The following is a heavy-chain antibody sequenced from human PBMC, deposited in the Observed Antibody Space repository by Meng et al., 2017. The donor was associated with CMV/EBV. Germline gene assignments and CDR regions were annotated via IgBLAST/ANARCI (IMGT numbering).Heavy chain of an antibody. CDR2: IYYSGST. J-gene: IGHJ6*02. CDR3: ARDPYPYYYYGMDV. V-gene: IGHV4-31*11. Sequence: SETLSLTCDVSGGSISSGGYYWSWIRQHPGKGLEWIGYIYYSGSTYYNPSLKSRVTILVDTSKNQFSLKLSSVTAADTAVYYCARDPYPYYYYGMDVWGQGTTVTVSS. CDR1: GGSISSGGYY.